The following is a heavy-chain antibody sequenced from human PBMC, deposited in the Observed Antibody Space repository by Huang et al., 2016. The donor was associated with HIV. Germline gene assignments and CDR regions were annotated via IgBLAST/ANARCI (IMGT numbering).Heavy chain of an antibody. D-gene: IGHD3-22*01. Sequence: EVQLVESGGGLVQPGGSLRLSCAASGFSISSYWMHWVRQAPGKGLVWVSRINRDGSSTSYADSVKGRCTISRDNAKITLYLQMNSLRAEDTAVYYCARDPRIQSWLNFFDYWGQGTLVSVSS. CDR3: ARDPRIQSWLNFFDY. CDR1: GFSISSYW. V-gene: IGHV3-74*01. J-gene: IGHJ4*02. CDR2: INRDGSST.